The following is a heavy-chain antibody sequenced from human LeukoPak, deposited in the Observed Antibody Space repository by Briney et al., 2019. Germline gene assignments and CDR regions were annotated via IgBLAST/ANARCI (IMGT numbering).Heavy chain of an antibody. Sequence: GGSLRLSCAASGFTVSSNYMSWVRQAPGKGLEWVSIIYSSRGTNYADSVKGRFTISRDNSKNTLYLQMNSLRAEDTAVYYCARGRRNTMIVVVITDWGQGTLVTVSS. V-gene: IGHV3-66*01. CDR1: GFTVSSNY. CDR2: IYSSRGT. J-gene: IGHJ4*02. D-gene: IGHD3-22*01. CDR3: ARGRRNTMIVVVITD.